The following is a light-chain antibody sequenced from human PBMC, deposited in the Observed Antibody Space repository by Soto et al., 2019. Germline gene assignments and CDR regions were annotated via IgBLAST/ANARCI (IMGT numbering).Light chain of an antibody. Sequence: QSALTQPASVSGAPRQSITISCTGTNSDIGGYNYVSWYQQYPGKAPKLMIYDVTNRPSGVSNRFSGSKSGNTASLTISGLQAEDEAGYYCSSYTSSSTLNVVFGGGTKLTVL. V-gene: IGLV2-14*01. CDR2: DVT. CDR3: SSYTSSSTLNVV. J-gene: IGLJ2*01. CDR1: NSDIGGYNY.